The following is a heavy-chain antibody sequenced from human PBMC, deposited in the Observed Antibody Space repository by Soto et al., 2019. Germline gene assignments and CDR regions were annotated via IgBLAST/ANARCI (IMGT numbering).Heavy chain of an antibody. CDR3: ARVYGLVKHDDFWSGYYDY. V-gene: IGHV1-46*01. J-gene: IGHJ4*02. Sequence: QVQLVQSGAEVMKPGASVKISCKTSGYTFTNNYINWVRQAPGQGLEWVGLINPHGASTNYAQTFHGRVTTTRDTSTSTVCMELSSLRSNATAVYYCARVYGLVKHDDFWSGYYDYWGQGTLVTVPS. CDR1: GYTFTNNY. D-gene: IGHD3-3*01. CDR2: INPHGAST.